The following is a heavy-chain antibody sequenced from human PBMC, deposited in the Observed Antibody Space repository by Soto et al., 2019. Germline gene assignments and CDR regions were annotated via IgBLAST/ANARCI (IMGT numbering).Heavy chain of an antibody. J-gene: IGHJ4*02. Sequence: EVQLVESGGGMVQPGGSLRLSCAASGFIFSTYSMNWVRQAPGKGLEWVSYISTSTSTIYYADSVKGRFTISRDNAKNTLYLQMNSLRAEDTAVYYCAKGREMATSFDYWGQGTLVTVSS. CDR1: GFIFSTYS. CDR2: ISTSTSTI. CDR3: AKGREMATSFDY. V-gene: IGHV3-48*04. D-gene: IGHD5-12*01.